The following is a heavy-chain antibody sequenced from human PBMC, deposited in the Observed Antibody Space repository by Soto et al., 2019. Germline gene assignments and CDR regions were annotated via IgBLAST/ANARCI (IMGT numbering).Heavy chain of an antibody. V-gene: IGHV3-23*01. CDR2: ISVSGGST. CDR1: GFTFSSYA. J-gene: IGHJ4*01. Sequence: EVQLLESGGGLVQPGGSLRLSCAASGFTFSSYAMSWVRQAPGKGLEWVSSISVSGGSTYYADSVKGRFTISRDNTKNTLYLQKNSLRAEDTAVYYCAKGKAAANTFDYWGHRTLFTVSS. CDR3: AKGKAAANTFDY. D-gene: IGHD2-2*01.